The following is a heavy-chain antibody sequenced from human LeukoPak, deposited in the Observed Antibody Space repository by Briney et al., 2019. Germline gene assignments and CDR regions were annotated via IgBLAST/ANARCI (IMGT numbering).Heavy chain of an antibody. J-gene: IGHJ5*02. Sequence: PSETLSLTCTVSGGSISSYYWSWIRQPPGKGLEWIAYIYYSGSTNYSPSLKSRVTISLGTSKNQFSLKLSSVTAADTAVYYCARLRRSWFDPWGQGTLVTVSS. D-gene: IGHD3-16*01. CDR2: IYYSGST. CDR1: GGSISSYY. V-gene: IGHV4-59*01. CDR3: ARLRRSWFDP.